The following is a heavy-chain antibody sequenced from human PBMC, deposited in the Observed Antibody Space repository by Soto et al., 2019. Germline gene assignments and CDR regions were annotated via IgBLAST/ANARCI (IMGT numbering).Heavy chain of an antibody. Sequence: QVQLQESGPGLVKPSETLSLTCTVSGGSISSYYWSWIRQPPGKGLEWIGYIYYSGSTNYNPSLRIRVTISVDPSKNLFSLMLSSVTAADTAVYYCAGRYGGTFDYWGQGTLVTVSS. CDR1: GGSISSYY. D-gene: IGHD2-15*01. J-gene: IGHJ4*02. CDR2: IYYSGST. CDR3: AGRYGGTFDY. V-gene: IGHV4-59*08.